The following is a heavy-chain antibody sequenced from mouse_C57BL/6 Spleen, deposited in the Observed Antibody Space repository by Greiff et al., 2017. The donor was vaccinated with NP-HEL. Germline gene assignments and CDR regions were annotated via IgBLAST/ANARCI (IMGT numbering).Heavy chain of an antibody. V-gene: IGHV1-55*01. CDR1: GYTFTSYW. Sequence: QVQLQQPGAELVKPGASVKMSCKASGYTFTSYWITWVKQRPGQGLEWIGDIYPGSGSTNYNEKFKSKATLTVDTSSSTAYMQLSSLTSEDSAVYYGARTGDYYGSPWFAYWGQGTLVTVSA. D-gene: IGHD1-1*01. J-gene: IGHJ3*01. CDR2: IYPGSGST. CDR3: ARTGDYYGSPWFAY.